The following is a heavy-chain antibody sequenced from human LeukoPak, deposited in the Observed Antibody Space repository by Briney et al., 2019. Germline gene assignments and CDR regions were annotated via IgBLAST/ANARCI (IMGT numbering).Heavy chain of an antibody. CDR3: ASTYCGGYCYSSDDYYYMDV. V-gene: IGHV4-59*01. D-gene: IGHD2-21*01. J-gene: IGHJ6*03. CDR1: GGSISSYY. CDR2: VYYSGST. Sequence: KPSETLSLTCTVSGGSISSYYWSWIRQPPGKGLEWVGYVYYSGSTNYNPSLKSRVTISIDTSKNQFSLKLSSVTAADTAVYYCASTYCGGYCYSSDDYYYMDVWGKGTTVTVSS.